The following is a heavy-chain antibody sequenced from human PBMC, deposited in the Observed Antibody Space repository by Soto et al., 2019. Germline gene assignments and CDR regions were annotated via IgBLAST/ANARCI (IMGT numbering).Heavy chain of an antibody. CDR2: ISAYNGNT. J-gene: IGHJ4*02. V-gene: IGHV1-18*01. Sequence: QVQLVQSGAEVKKPGASVKVSCKASGYTFTSYGISWVRQAPGQGLEWMGWISAYNGNTNYAQKLQGRVTMTTDTSTSTAYMELRGLRSDDTAVYYCATSHYDILTGYYNYWGQGTLVTVSS. D-gene: IGHD3-9*01. CDR3: ATSHYDILTGYYNY. CDR1: GYTFTSYG.